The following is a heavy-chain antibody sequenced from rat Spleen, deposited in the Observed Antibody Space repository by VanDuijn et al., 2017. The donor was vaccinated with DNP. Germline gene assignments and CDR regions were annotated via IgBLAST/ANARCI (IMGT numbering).Heavy chain of an antibody. J-gene: IGHJ4*01. CDR1: GFTFSNYY. CDR2: ITNSGGST. D-gene: IGHD1-12*02. V-gene: IGHV5-27*01. CDR3: TTQFFEMMVVITNYGYYAMDA. Sequence: EVQLVESGGGLVQPGRSLKLSCAASGFTFSNYYMAWVRQAPKKGLEWVASITNSGGSTYYRDSVKGRFTISRDNAKSTLYLQMDSLRSEDTATYYCTTQFFEMMVVITNYGYYAMDAWGQGTSVTVSS.